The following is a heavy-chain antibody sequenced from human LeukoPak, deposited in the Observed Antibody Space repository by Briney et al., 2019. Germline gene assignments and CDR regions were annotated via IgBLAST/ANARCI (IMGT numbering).Heavy chain of an antibody. CDR3: ARERTRGWGAFDF. CDR1: GFNFSDYN. Sequence: GGPLRLSCAASGFNFSDYNMHWVRQAPGKGLDWVALMQPVRKEKYYADSVKGRFTISRDNSKNTVDLQLNSRSSDDPAVYYCARERTRGWGAFDFWGQGTLVTLSS. CDR2: MQPVRKEK. J-gene: IGHJ4*02. V-gene: IGHV3-30*04. D-gene: IGHD6-19*01.